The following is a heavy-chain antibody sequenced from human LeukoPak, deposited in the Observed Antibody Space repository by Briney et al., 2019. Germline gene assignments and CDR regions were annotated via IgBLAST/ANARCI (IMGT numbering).Heavy chain of an antibody. Sequence: ASVKVSCKASGYTFASYDINWVRQATGQGLEWMGWMNPNSGNTGYAQKFQGRVTITTTTSISTAYMGLSSLRSGDTAVYYCAREGLDYWGQGTLVTVSS. J-gene: IGHJ4*02. CDR1: GYTFASYD. CDR3: AREGLDY. V-gene: IGHV1-8*03. CDR2: MNPNSGNT.